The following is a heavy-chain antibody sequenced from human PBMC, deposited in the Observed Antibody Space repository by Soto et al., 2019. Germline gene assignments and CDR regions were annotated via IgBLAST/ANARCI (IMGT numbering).Heavy chain of an antibody. CDR3: ARDGDFWSGYYTSGYYYYYGMDV. D-gene: IGHD3-3*01. CDR2: IWYDGSNK. V-gene: IGHV3-33*01. CDR1: GFTFSSSG. Sequence: GGSLRLSCAASGFTFSSSGMHWVRLAPGKGLEWVAVIWYDGSNKYYADSVKGRFTISRDNSKNTLYLQMNSLRGEDTAVYYCARDGDFWSGYYTSGYYYYYGMDVWGQGTTVTVSS. J-gene: IGHJ6*02.